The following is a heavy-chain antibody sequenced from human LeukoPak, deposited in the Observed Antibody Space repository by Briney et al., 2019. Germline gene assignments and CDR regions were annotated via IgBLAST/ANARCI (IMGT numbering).Heavy chain of an antibody. Sequence: SETLPLTFLFTGGFISSGGYYWRWIRDHPGRAVEWLGYIYYSGSNIYNPSLKSRVPISVDTSKYQFSLKLSSVTAADTSVYNCARDHNDILTGSTAFDIWGQGTMVTVSS. J-gene: IGHJ3*02. CDR2: IYYSGSN. D-gene: IGHD3-9*01. CDR3: ARDHNDILTGSTAFDI. V-gene: IGHV4-31*03. CDR1: GGFISSGGYY.